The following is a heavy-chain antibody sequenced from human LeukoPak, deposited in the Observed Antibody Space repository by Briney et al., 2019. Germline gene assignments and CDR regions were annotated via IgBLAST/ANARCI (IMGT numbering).Heavy chain of an antibody. CDR3: AKDWRWHQWVFGFNV. V-gene: IGHV3-30*18. CDR1: GFTFSSYA. CDR2: ISHDGSNA. J-gene: IGHJ3*01. Sequence: PGGSLRLSCAASGFTFSSYAMSWVRQAPGKGLEWVAIISHDGSNAYYAESVKGRFAISRDNSKNMLYLQMNSLRVEDTAVYYCAKDWRWHQWVFGFNVWGQGTMVSVSS. D-gene: IGHD5-24*01.